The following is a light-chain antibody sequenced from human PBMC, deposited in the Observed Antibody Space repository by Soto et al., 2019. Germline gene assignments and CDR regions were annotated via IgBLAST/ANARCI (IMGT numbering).Light chain of an antibody. CDR2: EVS. CDR3: CSYTSSSPSYV. Sequence: QSVLTQPASVSGSPGQSITISCTGTSSDVGGYNYVSWYQQHPSKVPKLMIYEVSNRPSGVSNRFSGSKSGNTASLTISGLQAEGEADYYCCSYTSSSPSYVLGTGIKLTVL. V-gene: IGLV2-14*01. CDR1: SSDVGGYNY. J-gene: IGLJ1*01.